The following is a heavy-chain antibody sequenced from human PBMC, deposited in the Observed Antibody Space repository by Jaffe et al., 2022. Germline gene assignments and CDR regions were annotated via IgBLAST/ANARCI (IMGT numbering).Heavy chain of an antibody. V-gene: IGHV3-21*01. CDR2: ISSSSSYI. J-gene: IGHJ6*03. CDR1: GFTFSSYS. D-gene: IGHD3-16*02. Sequence: EVQLVESGGGLVKPGGSLRLSCAASGFTFSSYSMNWVRQAPGKGLEWVSSISSSSSYIYYADSVKGRFTISRDNAKNSLYLQMNSLRAEDTAVYYCAGSYPQMSYYYYYYMDVWGKGTTVTVSS. CDR3: AGSYPQMSYYYYYYMDV.